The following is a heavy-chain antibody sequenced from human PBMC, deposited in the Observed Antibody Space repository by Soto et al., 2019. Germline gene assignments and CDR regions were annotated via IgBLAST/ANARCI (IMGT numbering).Heavy chain of an antibody. J-gene: IGHJ4*02. CDR2: IDPDGSDT. CDR3: ATMAGTYPY. Sequence: PGGSLRLSCAASGFAFSRFPTHWVRQAPGKGLVWVSRIDPDGSDTTYADSVKGRFTISRDNAKNIVYLQMSSLRAEDTALYYCATMAGTYPYWGQGTLVTVSS. D-gene: IGHD1-26*01. V-gene: IGHV3-74*01. CDR1: GFAFSRFP.